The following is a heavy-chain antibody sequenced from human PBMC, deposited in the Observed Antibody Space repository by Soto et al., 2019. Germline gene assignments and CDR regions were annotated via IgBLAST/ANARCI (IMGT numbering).Heavy chain of an antibody. D-gene: IGHD6-6*01. V-gene: IGHV3-23*01. J-gene: IGHJ4*02. CDR1: GFTFSSYA. CDR2: ISGSGGST. Sequence: EVQLLESGGGLVQPGGSLSPSCAASGFTFSSYAMSWVRQAPGKGLEWVPAISGSGGSTYYADSVKGRFTISRDNSKNTLYLQMNSLRAEDTAVYYCAKALAARQAPGYWGQGTLVTVSS. CDR3: AKALAARQAPGY.